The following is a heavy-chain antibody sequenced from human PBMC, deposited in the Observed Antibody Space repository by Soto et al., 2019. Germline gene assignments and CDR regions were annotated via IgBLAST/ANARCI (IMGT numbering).Heavy chain of an antibody. CDR3: ARDEEVNYSDYGGSDYYYGMDV. Sequence: SSETLSLTCTVSGGSISSGGYYWSWIRQHPGKGLEWIGYIYYSGSTYYNPSLKSRVTISVDTSKNQFSLKLSSVTAADTAVYYCARDEEVNYSDYGGSDYYYGMDVWGQGTTVTVSS. CDR1: GGSISSGGYY. V-gene: IGHV4-31*03. CDR2: IYYSGST. J-gene: IGHJ6*02. D-gene: IGHD4-17*01.